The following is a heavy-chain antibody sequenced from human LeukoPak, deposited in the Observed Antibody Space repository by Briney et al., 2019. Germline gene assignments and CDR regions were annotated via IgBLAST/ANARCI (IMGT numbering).Heavy chain of an antibody. CDR1: GGTFSSYA. CDR2: LIPIFGTA. D-gene: IGHD4-11*01. Sequence: SVKVSCKASGGTFSSYAISWVRQAPGQGLEWMGGLIPIFGTANYAQKFQGGVTITADESTSTAYMELSSLRSEDTAVYYCARGGRDYSNTEPSPHNTGKIYGMDVWGQGTTVTVSS. J-gene: IGHJ6*02. V-gene: IGHV1-69*13. CDR3: ARGGRDYSNTEPSPHNTGKIYGMDV.